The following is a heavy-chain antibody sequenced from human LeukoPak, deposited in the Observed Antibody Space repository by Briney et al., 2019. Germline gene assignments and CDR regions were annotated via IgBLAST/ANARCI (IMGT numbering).Heavy chain of an antibody. CDR1: GYSFTSYS. D-gene: IGHD5-18*01. CDR3: ASTRSWHRYGYGY. Sequence: GESLKISCKASGYSFTSYSIGWVRQMAGKSLELRGIIHPGDSDTRYSPSFEGQVTISADESISTAYLQWSSLKASDTAMYYCASTRSWHRYGYGYWGQGTLVTVFS. J-gene: IGHJ4*02. CDR2: IHPGDSDT. V-gene: IGHV5-51*01.